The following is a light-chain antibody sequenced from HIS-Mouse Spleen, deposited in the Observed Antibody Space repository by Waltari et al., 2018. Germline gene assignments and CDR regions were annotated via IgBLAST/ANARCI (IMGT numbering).Light chain of an antibody. J-gene: IGLJ2*01. V-gene: IGLV1-40*01. Sequence: QSVLTQPPSVSGAPGQRVPISCTGSSPNTGAGYDVHWYQQLPGTAPKLLIYGNSNRPSGVPDRFSGSKSGTSASLAITGLQAEDEADYYCQSYDSSLSGGVVFGGGTKLTVL. CDR2: GNS. CDR1: SPNTGAGYD. CDR3: QSYDSSLSGGVV.